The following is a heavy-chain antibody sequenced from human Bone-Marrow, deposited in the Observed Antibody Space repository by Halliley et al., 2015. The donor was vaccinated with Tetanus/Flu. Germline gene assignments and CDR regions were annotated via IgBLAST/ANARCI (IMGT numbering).Heavy chain of an antibody. J-gene: IGHJ5*02. V-gene: IGHV3-74*01. D-gene: IGHD2-8*01. CDR2: IQNDGTKT. CDR3: TRDVPNSQFDP. Sequence: VWVSLIQNDGTKTTSADPVKGRFTISRDNAKSTLYLQRNSLRAEDTAVYYCTRDVPNSQFDPWGQGTLVTVSS.